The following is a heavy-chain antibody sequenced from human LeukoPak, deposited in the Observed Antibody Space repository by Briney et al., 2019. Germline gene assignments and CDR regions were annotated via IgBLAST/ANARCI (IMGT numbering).Heavy chain of an antibody. D-gene: IGHD6-6*01. CDR2: MNPNSGNT. CDR3: ARPRIAARYFDY. CDR1: GYTFTSYD. J-gene: IGHJ4*02. Sequence: ASVKVSCKASGYTFTSYDINWVRQATGQGLEWMGWMNPNSGNTGYAQKFQGRVTMTRNTSISTAYMELSSLRSEDTAVYYCARPRIAARYFDYWGREPLVTVSS. V-gene: IGHV1-8*01.